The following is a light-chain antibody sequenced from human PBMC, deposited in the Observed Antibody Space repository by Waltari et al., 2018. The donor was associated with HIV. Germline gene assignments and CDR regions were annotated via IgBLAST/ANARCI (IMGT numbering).Light chain of an antibody. Sequence: IVMTQSPATLSVSPGARATLSCRASQSVNTNLAWYQQKPGQAPRLLIYDVSTRATGIPARFSGSGSGTEFTLTISSLQSEDFAIYYCQQYNNWLTFGGGTKVEIK. J-gene: IGKJ4*01. CDR3: QQYNNWLT. CDR2: DVS. CDR1: QSVNTN. V-gene: IGKV3-15*01.